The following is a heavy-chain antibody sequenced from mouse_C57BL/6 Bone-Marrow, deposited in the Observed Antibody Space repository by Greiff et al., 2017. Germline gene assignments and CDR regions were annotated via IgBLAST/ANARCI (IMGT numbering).Heavy chain of an antibody. CDR3: AREAWYFDV. Sequence: QVQLQQSGAELVKPGASVKISCKASGYAFSSYWMNWVQQRPGKGLEWIGQIYPGDGDTTYTGKFKGQATLTADKSSSTAYMQISSLTSEDSAVNFCAREAWYFDVWGTGTTVTVSS. CDR2: IYPGDGDT. J-gene: IGHJ1*03. CDR1: GYAFSSYW. V-gene: IGHV1-80*01.